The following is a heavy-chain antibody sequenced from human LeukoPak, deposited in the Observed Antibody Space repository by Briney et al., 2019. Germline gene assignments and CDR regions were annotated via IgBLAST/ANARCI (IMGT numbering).Heavy chain of an antibody. CDR2: INPNSGGT. D-gene: IGHD3-3*01. Sequence: ASVKVSCKASGYTFTGYYMHWARQAPGQGLEWMGWINPNSGGTNYAQKFQGRVTMTRDTSISTAYMELSRLRSDDTAVYYCARDTGGDFWSGSPVGMDVWGKGTTVTVSS. J-gene: IGHJ6*04. CDR3: ARDTGGDFWSGSPVGMDV. CDR1: GYTFTGYY. V-gene: IGHV1-2*02.